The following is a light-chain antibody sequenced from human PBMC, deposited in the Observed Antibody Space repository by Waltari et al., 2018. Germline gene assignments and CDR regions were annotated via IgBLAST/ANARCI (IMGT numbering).Light chain of an antibody. CDR3: QQYYTYPPT. V-gene: IGKV1-8*01. CDR1: QGISSY. Sequence: AIRMTQSPSSFSASTGDRVTITCRASQGISSYLAWYQQKPGTAPKLLIYATSNLQSGVPSRFSGSGSGTDFSLTISCLQSEDFATYYCQQYYTYPPTFGPGTKVDIK. CDR2: ATS. J-gene: IGKJ3*01.